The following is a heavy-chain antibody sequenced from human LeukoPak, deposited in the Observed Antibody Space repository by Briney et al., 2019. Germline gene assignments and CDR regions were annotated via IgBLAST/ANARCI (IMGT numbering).Heavy chain of an antibody. J-gene: IGHJ4*02. CDR3: ARHSKEQLGEIYFDY. V-gene: IGHV4-38-2*01. CDR1: GYSISSGHY. Sequence: SETLSLTCAVSGYSISSGHYWGWIRQPPGKGLEWIGSIYHSGSTYYNPSLKSRVTISVDTSKNQFSLKLSSVTAADTAVYYCARHSKEQLGEIYFDYWGQGTLVTVSS. D-gene: IGHD1-1*01. CDR2: IYHSGST.